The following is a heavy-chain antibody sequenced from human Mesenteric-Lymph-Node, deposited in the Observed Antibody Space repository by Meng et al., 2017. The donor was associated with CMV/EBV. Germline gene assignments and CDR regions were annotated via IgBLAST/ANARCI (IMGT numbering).Heavy chain of an antibody. V-gene: IGHV4-4*02. CDR1: GGAISSSNW. Sequence: AVSGGAISSSNWWSWVRQPPGKGLEWIGEIYHSGSTNYNPSLKSRVTISVDKSKNQFSLKLSSVTAADTAVYYCASPYYYGSGSYSTWGQGTLVTVSS. J-gene: IGHJ4*02. D-gene: IGHD3-10*01. CDR3: ASPYYYGSGSYST. CDR2: IYHSGST.